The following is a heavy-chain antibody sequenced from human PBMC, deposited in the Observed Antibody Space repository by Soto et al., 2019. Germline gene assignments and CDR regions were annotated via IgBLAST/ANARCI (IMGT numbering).Heavy chain of an antibody. CDR3: VKGYWKGDV. D-gene: IGHD1-1*01. CDR1: GFTFSIYS. J-gene: IGHJ6*02. Sequence: PGGSLRLSCAASGFTFSIYSMNWVRQAPGNGLEWVSAISGSGGSIHYADSVKGRFTISRDNSKNTLYPQMNSLRDEDTAVYHCVKGYWKGDVWGQGTTVTVSS. V-gene: IGHV3-23*01. CDR2: ISGSGGSI.